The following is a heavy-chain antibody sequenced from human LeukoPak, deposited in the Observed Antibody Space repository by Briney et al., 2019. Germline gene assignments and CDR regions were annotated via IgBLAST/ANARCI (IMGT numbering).Heavy chain of an antibody. CDR3: ATYYLDTSARD. D-gene: IGHD3-22*01. J-gene: IGHJ4*02. CDR2: INPSGGST. V-gene: IGHV1-46*01. CDR1: GYTFTSYY. Sequence: ASVKVSCKASGYTFTSYYMHWVRQAPGQGLEWMGIINPSGGSTSYAQKFQGRVTMTRDTSTSTVYMELSRLRSDDTAVYYCATYYLDTSARDWGQGTLVTVSS.